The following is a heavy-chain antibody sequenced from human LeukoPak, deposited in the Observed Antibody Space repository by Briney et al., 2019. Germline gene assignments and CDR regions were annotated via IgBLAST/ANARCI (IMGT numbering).Heavy chain of an antibody. J-gene: IGHJ4*02. CDR3: ARSRYYYDSSGYYYVGGTGFDY. D-gene: IGHD3-22*01. V-gene: IGHV1-46*01. CDR2: INPSGGST. Sequence: ASVKDSCKASGYTFTSYYMHWVRQAPGQGLEWMGIINPSGGSTSYAQKFQGRVTMTRDMSTSTVYMELSSLRSEDTAVYYCARSRYYYDSSGYYYVGGTGFDYWGQGTLVTVSS. CDR1: GYTFTSYY.